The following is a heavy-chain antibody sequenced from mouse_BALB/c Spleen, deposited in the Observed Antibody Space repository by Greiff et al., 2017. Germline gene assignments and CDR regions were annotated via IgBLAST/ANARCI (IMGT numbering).Heavy chain of an antibody. CDR2: INPYNGAT. D-gene: IGHD2-4*01. CDR1: GYSFTGYY. CDR3: ARSEITTRSFAY. J-gene: IGHJ3*01. Sequence: VQLQQSGAELVKPGASVKISCKASGYSFTGYYMHWVKQSHVKSLEWIGRINPYNGATSYNQNFKDKASLTVDKSSSTAYMELHSLTSEDSAVYYCARSEITTRSFAYWGQGTLVTVSA. V-gene: IGHV1-31*01.